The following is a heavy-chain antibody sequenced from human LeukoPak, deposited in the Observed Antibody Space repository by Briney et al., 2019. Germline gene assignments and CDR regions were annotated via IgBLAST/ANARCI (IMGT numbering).Heavy chain of an antibody. CDR3: ARDGERITIFGVVILDY. Sequence: ASVKVSCKASGYTFSSYSISWVRQAPGQGLEWMGWINAYNGNTNYAQKLQGRVTMTTDTSTSTAYMELRSLRSDDTAVYYYARDGERITIFGVVILDYWGQGTLVTVSS. D-gene: IGHD3-3*01. V-gene: IGHV1-18*01. CDR1: GYTFSSYS. J-gene: IGHJ4*02. CDR2: INAYNGNT.